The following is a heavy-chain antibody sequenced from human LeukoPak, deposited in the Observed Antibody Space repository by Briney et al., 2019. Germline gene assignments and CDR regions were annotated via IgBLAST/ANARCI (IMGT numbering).Heavy chain of an antibody. CDR3: ARNIWCGGSDDAFDI. J-gene: IGHJ3*02. Sequence: ASVKVSCKASGYTFTGYDMHWVRQAPGQGLEWMGWINPNSGGTNYAQKFQGRVTMTRDKSIRTAYMELSRLTSDDTAVYYCARNIWCGGSDDAFDIWGQGTMVTVSS. CDR2: INPNSGGT. V-gene: IGHV1-2*02. CDR1: GYTFTGYD. D-gene: IGHD3-10*01.